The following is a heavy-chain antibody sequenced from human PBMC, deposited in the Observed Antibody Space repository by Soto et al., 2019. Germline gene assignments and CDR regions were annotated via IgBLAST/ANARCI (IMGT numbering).Heavy chain of an antibody. V-gene: IGHV3-48*02. CDR2: ISSSSSTI. D-gene: IGHD6-19*01. CDR1: GFPFSSYS. Sequence: GALRLSCSSSGFPFSSYSMNWVPQAPGKGLEWVSYISSSSSTIYYADSVKGRFTISRDNAKNSLYLQMNSLRDEDTAVYYCARDWGKIRWQWLVFGMDVWGQGTTVTVSS. CDR3: ARDWGKIRWQWLVFGMDV. J-gene: IGHJ6*02.